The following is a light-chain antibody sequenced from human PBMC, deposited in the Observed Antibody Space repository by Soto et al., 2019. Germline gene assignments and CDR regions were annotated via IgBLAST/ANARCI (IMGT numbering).Light chain of an antibody. V-gene: IGKV3-15*01. CDR3: QQYNNWGFT. CDR1: QSVTSN. Sequence: IVMTQSPATLSVSPGERATLSCRASQSVTSNLDWYQQKPGQAPRLLIYGASTRATGIPARFSGSGSGTEFTLTISSLQSQDFAVYYCQQYNNWGFTFGPGTKVDIK. CDR2: GAS. J-gene: IGKJ3*01.